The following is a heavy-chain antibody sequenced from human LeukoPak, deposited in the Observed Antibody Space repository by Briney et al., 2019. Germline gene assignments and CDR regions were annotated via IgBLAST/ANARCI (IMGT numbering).Heavy chain of an antibody. CDR1: GFTFSSYA. CDR3: ARGSATSPRSASAPTPCPE. J-gene: IGHJ1*01. V-gene: IGHV3-30*04. CDR2: ISYDGSNK. Sequence: PGGSLRLSCAASGFTFSSYAMHWVRQAPGKGLEWVAVISYDGSNKYYADSVKGRFTISRDNSKNTLYLQMNSLRAEDTAVYYCARGSATSPRSASAPTPCPE. D-gene: IGHD3-3*01.